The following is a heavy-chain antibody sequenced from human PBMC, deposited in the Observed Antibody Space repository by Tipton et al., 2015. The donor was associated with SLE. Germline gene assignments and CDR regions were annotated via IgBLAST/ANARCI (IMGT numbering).Heavy chain of an antibody. Sequence: TLSLTCSVYGGSFRGYYWSWIRQPPGNGLEWIGEINHSGSTTYNPSLKSRVTISVDTSKNQFSLKLSSVTAADTAVYYCSRKGNCGGVSCFDYWGQGTLVTVSS. CDR3: SRKGNCGGVSCFDY. D-gene: IGHD2-21*01. CDR1: GGSFRGYY. CDR2: INHSGST. J-gene: IGHJ4*02. V-gene: IGHV4-34*01.